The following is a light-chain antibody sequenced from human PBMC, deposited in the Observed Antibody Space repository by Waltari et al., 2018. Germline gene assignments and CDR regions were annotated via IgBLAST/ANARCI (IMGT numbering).Light chain of an antibody. CDR3: QQYFNWPLT. Sequence: IVMTQSPGTLSVSPGQRASLSCRASETIYNFLAWYQPKPGQSPRLLIHGISTRAAGVPARFTGSGSGADFTLTIDSLQSDDFALYFCQQYFNWPLTFGQGTKVEI. V-gene: IGKV3-15*01. CDR1: ETIYNF. CDR2: GIS. J-gene: IGKJ1*01.